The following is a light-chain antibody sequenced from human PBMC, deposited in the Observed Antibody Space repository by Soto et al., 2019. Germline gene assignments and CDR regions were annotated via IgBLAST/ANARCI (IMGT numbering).Light chain of an antibody. V-gene: IGKV3-20*01. J-gene: IGKJ5*01. CDR1: QTLSNSF. CDR2: DTS. Sequence: EIVLTQSPGTLSLSPGERATLSCRASQTLSNSFIAWYQQKPGQAPRLLIYDTSSRATGVPDMYSASGSGTDFTLTISRLEPEDFAVFFCQQYGTSEIIFGQGTRLEIK. CDR3: QQYGTSEII.